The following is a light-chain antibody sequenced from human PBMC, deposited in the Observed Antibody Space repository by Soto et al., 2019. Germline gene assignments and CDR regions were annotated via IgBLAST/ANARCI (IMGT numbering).Light chain of an antibody. CDR3: QQYNNWPVT. V-gene: IGKV3-15*01. Sequence: EIVMTQSPATLSVSPGERATLSCRASQRVSSNLAWYQQKPGQAPRLLIYGASTRATGIPARFSGSGSGTAFTLTISSLQSEDFAVYYCQQYNNWPVTFGPGTKVDIK. CDR2: GAS. J-gene: IGKJ3*01. CDR1: QRVSSN.